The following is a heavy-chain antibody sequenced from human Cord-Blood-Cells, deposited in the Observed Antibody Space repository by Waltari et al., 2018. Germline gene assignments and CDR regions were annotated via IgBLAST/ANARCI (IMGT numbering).Heavy chain of an antibody. CDR3: ATYCSSTSCPS. V-gene: IGHV4-39*01. J-gene: IGHJ1*01. D-gene: IGHD2-2*01. Sequence: QLQLQESGPGLVKPSETLSLTCTVSGCPISSSSYYWGWIRQPPGKGLEWIGSIYYSGSTYYNPSLKSRVTISVDTSKNQFSLKLSSVTAADTAVYYCATYCSSTSCPSWGQGTLVTVSS. CDR1: GCPISSSSYY. CDR2: IYYSGST.